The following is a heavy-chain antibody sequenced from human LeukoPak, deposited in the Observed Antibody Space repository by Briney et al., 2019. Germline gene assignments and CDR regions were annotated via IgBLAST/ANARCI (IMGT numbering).Heavy chain of an antibody. D-gene: IGHD2-8*01. V-gene: IGHV3-7*01. Sequence: GGSLRLSCTASGFTFSSYWMTWVRQAPGKGLEWLANIKQDGSEKKYVDSVKGRFTISRDNARNSLYLQMGSLRAEDTAVYYCARDFFSNDYDQWGQGTLVTVSS. J-gene: IGHJ5*02. CDR1: GFTFSSYW. CDR3: ARDFFSNDYDQ. CDR2: IKQDGSEK.